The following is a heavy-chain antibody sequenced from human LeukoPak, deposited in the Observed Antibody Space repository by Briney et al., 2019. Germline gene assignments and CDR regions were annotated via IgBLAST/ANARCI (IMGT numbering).Heavy chain of an antibody. J-gene: IGHJ4*02. CDR3: ARDVPLLGIDY. D-gene: IGHD7-27*01. Sequence: GGSLRLSCAASGFTFSSYTMNWVRQAPGKGLEWVSSINTISNYKYYADSVKGRFTISRDNAKNSLYLQMNSLRAEDTAVYYCARDVPLLGIDYWGQGTLVTVSS. CDR2: INTISNYK. CDR1: GFTFSSYT. V-gene: IGHV3-21*01.